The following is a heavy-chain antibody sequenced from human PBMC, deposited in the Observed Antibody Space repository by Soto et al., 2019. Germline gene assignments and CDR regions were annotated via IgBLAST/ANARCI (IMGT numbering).Heavy chain of an antibody. CDR1: GFTFSSYA. J-gene: IGHJ5*02. V-gene: IGHV3-30-3*01. Sequence: GGSLRLSCAASGFTFSSYAMHWVRQAPGKGLEWVAVISYDGSNKYYADSVKGRFTISRDNSKNTLYLQMNSLRAEDTAVYYCERDGSGSYYYKWFHPRGQGNMV. D-gene: IGHD3-10*01. CDR3: ERDGSGSYYYKWFHP. CDR2: ISYDGSNK.